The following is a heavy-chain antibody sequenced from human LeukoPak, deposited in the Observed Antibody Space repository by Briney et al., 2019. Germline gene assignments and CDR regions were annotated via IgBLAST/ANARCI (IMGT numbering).Heavy chain of an antibody. CDR3: TRVSEQQLVRGADY. CDR1: GFTFSGSA. V-gene: IGHV3-73*01. Sequence: GGSLRLSCAASGFTFSGSARHWVRQASGKGLEWVGRIRSKANSYATAYAASVKGRFTISRDDSKNTAYLQMNSLKTEDTAVYYCTRVSEQQLVRGADYWGQGTLVTVSS. J-gene: IGHJ4*02. D-gene: IGHD6-13*01. CDR2: IRSKANSYAT.